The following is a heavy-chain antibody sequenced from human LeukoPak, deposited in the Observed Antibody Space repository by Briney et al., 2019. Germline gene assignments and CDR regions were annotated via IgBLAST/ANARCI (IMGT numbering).Heavy chain of an antibody. Sequence: GGSLRLSCAASGFTFSSYSMNWVRQAPGKGLEWVSSISSSSYIYCADSVKGRFTISRDNAKNSLYLQMNSLRAEDTAVYYCARDVSGSAWSGYPYFDYWGQGTLVTVSS. V-gene: IGHV3-21*01. CDR3: ARDVSGSAWSGYPYFDY. CDR1: GFTFSSYS. J-gene: IGHJ4*02. D-gene: IGHD3-3*01. CDR2: ISSSSYI.